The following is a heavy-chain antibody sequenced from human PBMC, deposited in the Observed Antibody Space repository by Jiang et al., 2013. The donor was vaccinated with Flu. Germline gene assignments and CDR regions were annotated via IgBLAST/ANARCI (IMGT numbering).Heavy chain of an antibody. CDR2: IYPGDSDT. CDR1: GYSFSNHW. J-gene: IGHJ4*02. D-gene: IGHD3-10*01. V-gene: IGHV5-51*01. Sequence: SCKGSGYSFSNHWIGWVRQMPGKGLEWMGIIYPGDSDTRYSPSFQGQVTISADKSISTAYLQWSSLKASDTAMYYCARPRSIGSSLTYFDYWGQGTLVTVSS. CDR3: ARPRSIGSSLTYFDY.